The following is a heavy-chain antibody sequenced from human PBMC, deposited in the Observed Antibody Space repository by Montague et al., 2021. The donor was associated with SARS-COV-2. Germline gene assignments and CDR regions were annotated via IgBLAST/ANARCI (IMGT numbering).Heavy chain of an antibody. CDR2: ISYDGSNN. V-gene: IGHV3-30-3*01. Sequence: SLSLSCAASGFTFSRYAMHWVRQAPGKGLEWVAVISYDGSNNYYADSVKGRFTISRDNSKNTLYLQMNSLRAEDTAVYYCARAAQKQYVLLWFGELLHDAFDIWGQGSMVTVSS. J-gene: IGHJ3*02. CDR3: ARAAQKQYVLLWFGELLHDAFDI. D-gene: IGHD3-10*01. CDR1: GFTFSRYA.